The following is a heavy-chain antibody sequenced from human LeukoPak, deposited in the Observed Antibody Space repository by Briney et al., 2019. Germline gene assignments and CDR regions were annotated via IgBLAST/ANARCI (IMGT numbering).Heavy chain of an antibody. V-gene: IGHV3-30-3*01. Sequence: GGSLRLSCAASGFTFSSYAIHWVRQAPGKGLEWVAVISYDGSNKYYADSVKGRFTISRDNSKNTLYLQMNSLRAEDTAVYYCAREDIGSYRNYFDYGGQGTLVTVSS. D-gene: IGHD1-26*01. CDR3: AREDIGSYRNYFDY. CDR1: GFTFSSYA. CDR2: ISYDGSNK. J-gene: IGHJ4*02.